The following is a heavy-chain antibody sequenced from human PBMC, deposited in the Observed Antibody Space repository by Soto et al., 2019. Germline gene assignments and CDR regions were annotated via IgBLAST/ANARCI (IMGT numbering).Heavy chain of an antibody. CDR3: ARQLWLSAYFDY. J-gene: IGHJ4*02. CDR2: INHSGST. CDR1: GGSFSGYY. V-gene: IGHV4-34*01. Sequence: QVQLQQWGAGLLKPSETLSLTCAVYGGSFSGYYWSWIRQPPGKGLEWIGEINHSGSTNYNPSLKSRVTLSVDTSKNQFSLKLSSVTAADTAVYYCARQLWLSAYFDYWGQGTLVTVSS. D-gene: IGHD5-18*01.